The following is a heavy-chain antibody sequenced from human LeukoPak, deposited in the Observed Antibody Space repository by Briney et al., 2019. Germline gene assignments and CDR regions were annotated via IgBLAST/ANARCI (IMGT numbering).Heavy chain of an antibody. Sequence: SETLSLTCTVSGGSISSGSYYWSWIRQPAGKGLEWIGRIYTSGSTNYNPPLKSRVTISVDTSKNQFSLKLSSVTAADTAVYYCAGSITMIPVGTFDIWGQGTMVTVSS. CDR2: IYTSGST. CDR3: AGSITMIPVGTFDI. CDR1: GGSISSGSYY. D-gene: IGHD3-22*01. V-gene: IGHV4-61*02. J-gene: IGHJ3*02.